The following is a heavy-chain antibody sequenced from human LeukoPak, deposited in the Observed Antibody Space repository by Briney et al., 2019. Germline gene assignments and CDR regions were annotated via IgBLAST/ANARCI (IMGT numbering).Heavy chain of an antibody. CDR1: AFTFSNVC. CDR2: IRSKTDGGKT. CDR3: TSPASGYSYGVLDS. J-gene: IGHJ4*02. D-gene: IGHD5-18*01. V-gene: IGHV3-15*01. Sequence: ASLRLSCAASAFTFSNVCMSWVRQAPGKGLEWVGRIRSKTDGGKTDYAAPVKGRFTMSRDDSKNTLYLQMGSLKTADTAVYYCTSPASGYSYGVLDSWGQGALVTVSS.